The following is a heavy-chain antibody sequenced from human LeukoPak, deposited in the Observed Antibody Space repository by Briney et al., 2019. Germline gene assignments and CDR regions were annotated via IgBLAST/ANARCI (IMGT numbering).Heavy chain of an antibody. CDR2: ISGSGGST. D-gene: IGHD1-14*01. J-gene: IGHJ6*02. CDR1: GFTFSSYA. Sequence: GGSLRLSCAASGFTFSSYAMSWVRQAPGKGLEWVSAISGSGGSTYYADSVKGRFTISRDNSKNTLYLQMNSLRAEDTAVYYCARAGPPNPGYYYGMDVWGQGTTVTVSS. CDR3: ARAGPPNPGYYYGMDV. V-gene: IGHV3-23*01.